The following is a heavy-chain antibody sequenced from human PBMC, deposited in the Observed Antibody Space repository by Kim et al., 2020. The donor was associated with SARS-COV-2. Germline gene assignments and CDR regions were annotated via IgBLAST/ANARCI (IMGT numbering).Heavy chain of an antibody. CDR2: VWYDGSNK. V-gene: IGHV3-33*01. Sequence: GGSLRLSCAASGFTFRNYAMHWVRQAPGKELEWVAVVWYDGSNKYYVDSVKGRFSISRDNSKNTLYLQMNSLRAEDTALYYCARHNRSYYGSGSYPLDYWGQGTLVTVSS. D-gene: IGHD3-10*01. J-gene: IGHJ4*02. CDR3: ARHNRSYYGSGSYPLDY. CDR1: GFTFRNYA.